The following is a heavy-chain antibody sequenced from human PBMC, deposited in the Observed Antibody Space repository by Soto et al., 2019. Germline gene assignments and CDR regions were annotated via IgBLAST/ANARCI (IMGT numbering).Heavy chain of an antibody. CDR1: GFSLSTTGLG. Sequence: QITLKESGPTLVRPTQTLTLTCTFSGFSLSTTGLGVGWMRQPPGKALVWLALTYWNDDRRYTPSLKARLSIIKDPSKTQVVHTMTNMDPVDTATYCCAHRPSGWYLFDYWGQGTLVTVSS. CDR2: TYWNDDR. D-gene: IGHD6-19*01. V-gene: IGHV2-5*01. J-gene: IGHJ4*02. CDR3: AHRPSGWYLFDY.